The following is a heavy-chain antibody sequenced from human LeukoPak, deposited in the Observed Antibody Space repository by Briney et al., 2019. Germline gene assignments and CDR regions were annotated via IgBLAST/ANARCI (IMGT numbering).Heavy chain of an antibody. J-gene: IGHJ4*02. V-gene: IGHV3-15*01. CDR3: TTATVTTKFDY. CDR2: IKSKTDGGTT. CDR1: VFTFSNAW. D-gene: IGHD4-17*01. Sequence: VGSLRLSCAASVFTFSNAWMSCVRHAPGKGLEWVGRIKSKTDGGTTDYAAPVKGRFTISRDDSKNTLYLQMNSLKTEDTAVYYCTTATVTTKFDYWGQGTLVPVSS.